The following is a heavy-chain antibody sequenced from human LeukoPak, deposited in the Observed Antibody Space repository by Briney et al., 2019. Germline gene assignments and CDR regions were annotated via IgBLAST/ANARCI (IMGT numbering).Heavy chain of an antibody. CDR1: GFTFRSYA. CDR3: ARDHPVFPLFNGVDI. CDR2: ISSDGNNK. Sequence: GGSLRLSCTASGFTFRSYAMHWVRQAPGKGLEWVAVISSDGNNKYYADSVKGRFTISRDNSKNTLYLQMNSLRAEDTAVYYCARDHPVFPLFNGVDIWGQGTMVTVSS. V-gene: IGHV3-30*04. D-gene: IGHD2-8*01. J-gene: IGHJ3*02.